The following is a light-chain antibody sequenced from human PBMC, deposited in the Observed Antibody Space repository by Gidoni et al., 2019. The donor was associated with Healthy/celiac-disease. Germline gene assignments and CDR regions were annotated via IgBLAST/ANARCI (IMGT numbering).Light chain of an antibody. CDR3: QLYTA. CDR1: QSVSNW. Sequence: DIQLTQSPSTLSASVGDRVTITCRASQSVSNWLAWYQQKPGKAPHLLIYKASNLQRGVPSRFSGSGSGTEFTLTISSLQPDDFATYYCQLYTAFGQGTKVDIK. V-gene: IGKV1-5*03. J-gene: IGKJ1*01. CDR2: KAS.